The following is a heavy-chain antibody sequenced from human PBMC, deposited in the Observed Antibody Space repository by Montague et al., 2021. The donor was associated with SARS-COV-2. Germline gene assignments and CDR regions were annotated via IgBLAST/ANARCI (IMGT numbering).Heavy chain of an antibody. CDR2: VYYRGAT. CDR1: VDSISSDY. CDR3: AREDRWNWFDP. Sequence: SETLSLTCTVSVDSISSDYWRRMRQPPAKRQEWIDYVYYRGATNYNPSLKSRVTFSIDTSKNQFSLKLISVTAADTAVYFCAREDRWNWFDPWGQGVLVTVSS. D-gene: IGHD5-24*01. V-gene: IGHV4-59*01. J-gene: IGHJ5*02.